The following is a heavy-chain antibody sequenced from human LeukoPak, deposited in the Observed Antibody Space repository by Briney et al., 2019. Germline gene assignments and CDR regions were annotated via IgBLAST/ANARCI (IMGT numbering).Heavy chain of an antibody. CDR3: ARQGGLWLSAPFDY. CDR2: MYYSGST. J-gene: IGHJ4*02. D-gene: IGHD5-18*01. Sequence: PSETVSLTCTVSGGSISTSSYYWGWIRQPPGKGLEWIGSMYYSGSTYYNPSLQSRVTISVDTSKNQFSLRLTSVTAADTAVYYCARQGGLWLSAPFDYWGQGTLVTVSS. V-gene: IGHV4-39*01. CDR1: GGSISTSSYY.